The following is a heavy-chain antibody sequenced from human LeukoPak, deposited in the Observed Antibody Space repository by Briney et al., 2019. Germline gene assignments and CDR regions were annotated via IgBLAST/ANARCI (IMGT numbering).Heavy chain of an antibody. CDR3: ARDHQYDILTNYFDY. V-gene: IGHV4-39*07. CDR2: IYYSGST. Sequence: SESLSLTCTVSGGSIISSSYYWGWIRQPPGKGLEWIGSIYYSGSTDYNPSLKSRVTISVDTSKNQFSLKLSSVTAADTAVYYCARDHQYDILTNYFDYWGQGTLVTVSS. CDR1: GGSIISSSYY. D-gene: IGHD3-9*01. J-gene: IGHJ4*02.